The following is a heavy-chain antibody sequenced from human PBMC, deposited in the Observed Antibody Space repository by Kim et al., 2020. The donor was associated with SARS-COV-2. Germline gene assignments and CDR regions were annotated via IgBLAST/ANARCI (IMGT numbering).Heavy chain of an antibody. CDR3: ARAVAGTPYFDY. Sequence: YYADSVKGRLTIARDNAKNSLYLQMNSLRAEDTAVYYCARAVAGTPYFDYWGQGTLVTVSS. D-gene: IGHD6-19*01. V-gene: IGHV3-11*04. J-gene: IGHJ4*02.